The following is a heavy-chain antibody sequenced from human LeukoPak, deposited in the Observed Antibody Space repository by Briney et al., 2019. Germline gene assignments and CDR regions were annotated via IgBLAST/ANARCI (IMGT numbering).Heavy chain of an antibody. D-gene: IGHD5-18*01. J-gene: IGHJ4*02. V-gene: IGHV1-18*01. CDR2: IDTYNVNT. CDR1: GYTFTSYC. Sequence: ASVKVSCKASGYTFTSYCVSWVRQAPGQGLEWMGWIDTYNVNTNYAQKFQGRVTLTTDASTSTAYMELRSLRSDDTAVYYCARDSRRGYSYGYDYWGQGTLVTVSS. CDR3: ARDSRRGYSYGYDY.